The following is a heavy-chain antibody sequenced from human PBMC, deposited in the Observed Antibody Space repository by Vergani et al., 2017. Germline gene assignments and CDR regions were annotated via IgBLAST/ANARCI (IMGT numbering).Heavy chain of an antibody. CDR2: IIPIFGTA. Sequence: QVQLVQSGAEVKKPGSSVKVSCKASGGTFSSYAISWVRQAPGQGLEWMGGIIPIFGTANYAQKFQGRVTITADESTSTAYMELSSLRSEDTAVYYCARGQXIAVVPAAFNWFDPWGQGTLVTVSS. CDR3: ARGQXIAVVPAAFNWFDP. V-gene: IGHV1-69*01. D-gene: IGHD2-2*01. CDR1: GGTFSSYA. J-gene: IGHJ5*02.